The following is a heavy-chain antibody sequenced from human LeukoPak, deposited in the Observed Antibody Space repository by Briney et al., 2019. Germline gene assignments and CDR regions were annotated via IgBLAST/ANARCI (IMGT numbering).Heavy chain of an antibody. Sequence: GASVKVSCKTSGYTFTTYLIHWVRQAPGQRLEWGGTITPNGDATNYAPRLQGRLTLTQDTSTSTVYMELRGLASDDTAVYYCARPLFCAFDNCGYCLDPWGPGTLVTVSS. J-gene: IGHJ5*02. CDR1: GYTFTTYL. D-gene: IGHD6-25*01. CDR2: ITPNGDAT. CDR3: ARPLFCAFDNCGYCLDP. V-gene: IGHV1-46*01.